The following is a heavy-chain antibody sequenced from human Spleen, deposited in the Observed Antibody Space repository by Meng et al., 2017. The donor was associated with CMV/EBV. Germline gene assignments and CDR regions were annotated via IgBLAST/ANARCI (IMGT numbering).Heavy chain of an antibody. CDR1: GDSMSDYY. D-gene: IGHD6-19*01. CDR2: IYTDGSI. Sequence: VPLRTPGPRLVKPSETLSLTCSVSGDSMSDYYWSWIRQPAGKGLEWIGRIYTDGSINYNPSLKSRVTMSLDTSKNQFFLNLSSVTAADTAVYYCARGYSSGKTDYWGQGTLVTVSS. J-gene: IGHJ4*02. V-gene: IGHV4-4*07. CDR3: ARGYSSGKTDY.